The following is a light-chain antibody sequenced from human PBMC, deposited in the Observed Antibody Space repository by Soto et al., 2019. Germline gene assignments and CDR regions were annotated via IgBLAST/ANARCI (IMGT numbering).Light chain of an antibody. CDR2: DVT. V-gene: IGLV2-11*01. Sequence: QSVLTQPRSVSGSPGQSVTISCTGTSSDVGGYNYVSWYQQHPGKAPKLIIYDVTRRPSGVPYRFSGSKSGNTASLTISGLQAEDEADYYCCSYAGSYRRVFGGGTKLTV. CDR1: SSDVGGYNY. CDR3: CSYAGSYRRV. J-gene: IGLJ3*02.